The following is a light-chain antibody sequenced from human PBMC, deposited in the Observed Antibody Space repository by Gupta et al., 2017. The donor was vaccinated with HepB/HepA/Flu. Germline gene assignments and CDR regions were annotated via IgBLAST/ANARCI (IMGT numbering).Light chain of an antibody. Sequence: DVVMTQSPLSLPVTLGQPASISCRSSQSLVYRDGNTYLNCFQERPGQSPRRLIHKVSNRDSGVPDRFSGSGSGTDFTLIISRVEAEDIGVYYCRQGAHLGTFGQGTKVEIK. CDR2: KVS. CDR3: RQGAHLGT. CDR1: QSLVYRDGNTY. V-gene: IGKV2-30*01. J-gene: IGKJ1*01.